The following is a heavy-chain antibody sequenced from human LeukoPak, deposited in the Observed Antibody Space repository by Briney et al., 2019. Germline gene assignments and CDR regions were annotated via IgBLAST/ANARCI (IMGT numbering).Heavy chain of an antibody. Sequence: SETLSLTCTVSGGSISGYYWSWVRQPAGKGLEWIGRIYTSGSTNNNPSLKSRVTISVDTSKNQFSLKLSSVTAADTAVYYCARAHYDNSCYYTFLFDYWGQGTLVTVSS. V-gene: IGHV4-4*07. CDR3: ARAHYDNSCYYTFLFDY. CDR2: IYTSGST. D-gene: IGHD3-22*01. J-gene: IGHJ4*02. CDR1: GGSISGYY.